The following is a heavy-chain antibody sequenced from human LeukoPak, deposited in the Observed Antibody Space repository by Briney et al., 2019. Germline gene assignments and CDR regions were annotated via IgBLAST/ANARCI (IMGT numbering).Heavy chain of an antibody. J-gene: IGHJ3*01. Sequence: ALVKVSCKASGYTFTGYYMHWVRQAPGQGLEWMGWISAYKGNTYYPQKLQGRVTMTTDTSTSTAYMELRSLRSDDTAIYYCARDLYYYGSGSYYDVFDVWGQGTMVTVSS. V-gene: IGHV1-18*04. CDR3: ARDLYYYGSGSYYDVFDV. D-gene: IGHD3-10*01. CDR2: ISAYKGNT. CDR1: GYTFTGYY.